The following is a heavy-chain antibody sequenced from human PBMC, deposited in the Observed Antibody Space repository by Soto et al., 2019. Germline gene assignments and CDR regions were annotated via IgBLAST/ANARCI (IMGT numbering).Heavy chain of an antibody. V-gene: IGHV3-23*01. CDR1: GFSFSGYA. D-gene: IGHD2-8*01. CDR3: AKDDYPGSAHLMIFQV. CDR2: ISTRGDII. Sequence: EVQLLESGGGLVQPGGSLRLSCAASGFSFSGYAMNWVRQAPGKGLEWVSPISTRGDIIHYSDSVKGRFTISRDNSKSTLYLQMNSLRAEDTAIYYCAKDDYPGSAHLMIFQVWGQGTLVTVSS. J-gene: IGHJ1*01.